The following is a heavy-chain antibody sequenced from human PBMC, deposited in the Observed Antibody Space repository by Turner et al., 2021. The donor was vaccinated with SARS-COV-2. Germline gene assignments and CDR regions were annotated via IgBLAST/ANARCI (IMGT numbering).Heavy chain of an antibody. D-gene: IGHD3-3*01. J-gene: IGHJ6*02. CDR3: ARGDDFWSGYSNYGMDV. CDR2: ISSRISYI. V-gene: IGHV3-21*01. CDR1: GFTFSSYS. Sequence: EVQLMESGGCLVKLGRSLRLSCAASGFTFSSYSMNCVRQARGKGLEWVSSISSRISYIYYADSGKCRFTISRDNAKNSLYRQMNRLRAEDTAVYYCARGDDFWSGYSNYGMDVWGQGTTVTVSS.